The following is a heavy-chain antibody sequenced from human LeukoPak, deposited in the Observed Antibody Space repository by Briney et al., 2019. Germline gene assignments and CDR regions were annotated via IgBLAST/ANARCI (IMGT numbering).Heavy chain of an antibody. Sequence: SETLSLTCTVSGGSISSSYSYWGWIRQPPGKGLEWIGEINHSGSTNYNPSLKSRVTISVDTSKNQFSLKLSSVTAADTAVYYCARGAGSTTSNDAFDIWGQGTVVTVSS. CDR1: GGSISSSYSY. D-gene: IGHD1-1*01. V-gene: IGHV4-39*01. CDR3: ARGAGSTTSNDAFDI. J-gene: IGHJ3*02. CDR2: INHSGST.